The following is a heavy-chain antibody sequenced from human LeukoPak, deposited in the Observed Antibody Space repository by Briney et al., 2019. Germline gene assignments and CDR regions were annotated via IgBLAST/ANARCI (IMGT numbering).Heavy chain of an antibody. CDR2: INAGNGNT. V-gene: IGHV1-3*01. Sequence: RASVKVSCKASGYTFTIYAMHWVRQAPGQRLEWMGWINAGNGNTKYSQKFQGRVTVTRDTSASTAYMELSSLRSEDTAVYYCARDIVLRSYGDLSLFDYWGQGTLVTVSS. J-gene: IGHJ4*02. CDR1: GYTFTIYA. D-gene: IGHD4-17*01. CDR3: ARDIVLRSYGDLSLFDY.